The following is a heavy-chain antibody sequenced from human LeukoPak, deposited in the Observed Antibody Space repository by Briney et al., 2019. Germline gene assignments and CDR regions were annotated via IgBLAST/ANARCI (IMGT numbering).Heavy chain of an antibody. CDR2: ISGSGGST. CDR1: GFTFSSYA. Sequence: GGSLRLSCAASGFTFSSYAMSWVRQAPGKGLEWVSAISGSGGSTYYADSVKGRFTISRDNSKNTLYLQKNSLRAEDTAVYYCAKDVSGYVRVLPDYWGQGTLVTVSS. CDR3: AKDVSGYVRVLPDY. D-gene: IGHD5-12*01. V-gene: IGHV3-23*01. J-gene: IGHJ4*02.